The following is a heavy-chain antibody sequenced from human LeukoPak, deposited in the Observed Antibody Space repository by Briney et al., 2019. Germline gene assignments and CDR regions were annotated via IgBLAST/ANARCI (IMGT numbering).Heavy chain of an antibody. V-gene: IGHV3-23*01. J-gene: IGHJ4*02. CDR3: AKRRASTVINFYFDY. CDR2: IGGSGTNT. Sequence: GGSLRLSCAASGFTFSSYAMSWVRQAPGKGLEWVSAIGGSGTNTNYADSVKGRFTISRDNSKNTLYLQMNSLRAEDTAVYYCAKRRASTVINFYFDYWGQGALVTVSP. CDR1: GFTFSSYA. D-gene: IGHD1-26*01.